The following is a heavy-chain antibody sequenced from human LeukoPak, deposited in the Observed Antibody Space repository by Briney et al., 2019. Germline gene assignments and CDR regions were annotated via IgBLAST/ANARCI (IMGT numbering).Heavy chain of an antibody. CDR3: PRSDNPRRGSSLVY. CDR1: GESVSSNSAA. V-gene: IGHV6-1*01. CDR2: TYYRSKWYN. D-gene: IGHD1-26*01. Sequence: SQTLSLTCAISGESVSSNSAAWNWIRQSPSRGLEWLGVTYYRSKWYNDSAVSVKSRITINPDTSKNQFSLQLNSVTPEDTAVYYCPRSDNPRRGSSLVYWVQGTLVTVSS. J-gene: IGHJ4*02.